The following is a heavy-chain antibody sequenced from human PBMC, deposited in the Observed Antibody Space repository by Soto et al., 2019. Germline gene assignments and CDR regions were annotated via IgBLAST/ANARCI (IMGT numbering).Heavy chain of an antibody. Sequence: VSVKVSCKASGYTFTSYGISWVRQAPGQGLQWMGWISAYNGNTHYAQKLQGRIIMTTDTSTSTAYMELRSLRSDDPAVYYCARVRTTRMTIFGTPREGYWGQGTGVTV. CDR3: ARVRTTRMTIFGTPREGY. V-gene: IGHV1-18*01. J-gene: IGHJ4*02. CDR2: ISAYNGNT. D-gene: IGHD3-3*01. CDR1: GYTFTSYG.